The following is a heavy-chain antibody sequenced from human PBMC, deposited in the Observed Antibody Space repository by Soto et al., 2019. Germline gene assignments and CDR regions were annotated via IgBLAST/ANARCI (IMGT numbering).Heavy chain of an antibody. CDR1: GGSISSYY. D-gene: IGHD6-13*01. CDR3: ARFGSFGAFDI. J-gene: IGHJ3*02. Sequence: VQLQESGPGLVKPSETLSLTCTVSGGSISSYYWSWIRQPPGKGLEWIGYIYYSGSTNYNPSLTSRVTILVDTSKKQVSLKLSSVTAADTGVYYCARFGSFGAFDIWCQATMVTVSS. V-gene: IGHV4-59*01. CDR2: IYYSGST.